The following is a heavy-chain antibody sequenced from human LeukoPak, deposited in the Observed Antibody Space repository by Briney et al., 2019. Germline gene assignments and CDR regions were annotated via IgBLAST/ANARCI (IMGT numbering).Heavy chain of an antibody. Sequence: PGSSLRLSCAASGVNFGSYGMHWVRQAPGKGLEWVAIIWYDGSSEQYADSVKGRFTISRDNSRDTLYLQMNSLRAEDTAVYYCAKDDNWRGSYNYYYMDVWGKGTSVTVSS. CDR1: GVNFGSYG. CDR2: IWYDGSSE. D-gene: IGHD3-3*01. CDR3: AKDDNWRGSYNYYYMDV. J-gene: IGHJ6*03. V-gene: IGHV3-33*06.